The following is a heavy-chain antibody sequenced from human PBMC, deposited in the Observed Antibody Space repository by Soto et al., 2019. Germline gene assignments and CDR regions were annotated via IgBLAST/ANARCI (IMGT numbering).Heavy chain of an antibody. Sequence: SETLSLTCTVSGGSISRYYWSWIRQPPGKGLEWIGYIYYSGSTNYNPSLKSRVTISVDTSKNQLSLRLSSVTAADTAVYYCAKVNDFWTGYYSTNWFDPWGQGTLVTVS. J-gene: IGHJ5*02. CDR1: GGSISRYY. V-gene: IGHV4-59*01. CDR3: AKVNDFWTGYYSTNWFDP. CDR2: IYYSGST. D-gene: IGHD3-3*01.